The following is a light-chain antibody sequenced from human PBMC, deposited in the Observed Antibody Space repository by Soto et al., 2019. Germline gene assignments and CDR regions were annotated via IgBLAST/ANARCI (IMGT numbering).Light chain of an antibody. CDR1: QGISSY. CDR3: QQLNSYPPFT. J-gene: IGKJ3*01. Sequence: DIQLTQSPSFLSASVGDRVTITCRASQGISSYLAWYQQKPGKAPKLLIYAASTLQSGVPSRFSGSASGTEFTLTISSLQPEDFATYYCQQLNSYPPFTFGPGTNVYIK. V-gene: IGKV1-9*01. CDR2: AAS.